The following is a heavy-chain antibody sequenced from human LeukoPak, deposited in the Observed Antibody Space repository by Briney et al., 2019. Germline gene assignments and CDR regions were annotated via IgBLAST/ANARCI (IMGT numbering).Heavy chain of an antibody. D-gene: IGHD3-10*01. J-gene: IGHJ3*02. Sequence: SETLSLTCTVSGGSISSSSYYWGWIRQPPGKGLEWIGSIYYSGSTYYNPSLKSRVTISVDTSKNQFSLKLSSVTAADTAVYYCARWYYGSGRDAFDIWGQGTMVTVSS. V-gene: IGHV4-39*01. CDR1: GGSISSSSYY. CDR3: ARWYYGSGRDAFDI. CDR2: IYYSGST.